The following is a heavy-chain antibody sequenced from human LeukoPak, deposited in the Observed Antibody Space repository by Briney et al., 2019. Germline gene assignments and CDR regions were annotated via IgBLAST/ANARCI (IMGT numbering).Heavy chain of an antibody. CDR1: RFTFRTYA. CDR3: AKDREDSAMISGVFDL. V-gene: IGHV3-23*01. Sequence: PGGSLRLSCAASRFTFRTYAMTWVRQAPGKGLEWVSSISDSGDDTYYADSVQGRFIISRDNSKNTLYLQMNSLRAEDTAVYYCAKDREDSAMISGVFDLWGRGTLVTVSS. CDR2: ISDSGDDT. J-gene: IGHJ2*01. D-gene: IGHD5-18*01.